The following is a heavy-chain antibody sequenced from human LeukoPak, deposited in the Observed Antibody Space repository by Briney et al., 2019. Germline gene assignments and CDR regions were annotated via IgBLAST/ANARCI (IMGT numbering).Heavy chain of an antibody. D-gene: IGHD2-2*01. Sequence: ASVKVSCKASGYTFAGYYMHWVRQAPGQGLEWMGWINPNSGGTNYAQKFQGRVTMTRDTSISTAYMELCRLRSDDTAVYYCARDCSSTSCYDYWGQGTLVTVSS. V-gene: IGHV1-2*02. CDR2: INPNSGGT. CDR3: ARDCSSTSCYDY. CDR1: GYTFAGYY. J-gene: IGHJ4*02.